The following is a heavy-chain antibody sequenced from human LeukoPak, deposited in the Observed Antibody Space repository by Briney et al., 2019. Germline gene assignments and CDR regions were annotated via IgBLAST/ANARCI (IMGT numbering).Heavy chain of an antibody. J-gene: IGHJ4*02. CDR1: GGTFSIYA. V-gene: IGHV1-69*04. Sequence: ASVTVSCKASGGTFSIYAISWVRQAPGQGLEWMGRIIPIFGIANYAQKFQGRVTITADKSTSTAYMELSSLRSEDTAVYYCAIGASIAAPTFDYWGQGTLGTVSS. CDR3: AIGASIAAPTFDY. CDR2: IIPIFGIA. D-gene: IGHD6-6*01.